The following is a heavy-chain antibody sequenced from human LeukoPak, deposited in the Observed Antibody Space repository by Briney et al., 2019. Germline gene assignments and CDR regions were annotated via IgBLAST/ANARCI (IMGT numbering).Heavy chain of an antibody. CDR3: ARDLGAYYDSSDNWFDP. CDR2: INTDGSST. J-gene: IGHJ5*02. Sequence: GGSLRLSCTASGFTFSSYWMHWVRQAPGKGLVWVSRINTDGSSTSYADSVKGRFTISRDNAKNTLYLQMNSLRAEDTALYYCARDLGAYYDSSDNWFDPWGQGTLVTVSS. D-gene: IGHD3-22*01. CDR1: GFTFSSYW. V-gene: IGHV3-74*01.